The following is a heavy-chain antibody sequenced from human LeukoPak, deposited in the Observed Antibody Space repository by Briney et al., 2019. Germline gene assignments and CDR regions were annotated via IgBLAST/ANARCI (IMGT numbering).Heavy chain of an antibody. D-gene: IGHD3-3*01. CDR1: GFTFSSYW. J-gene: IGHJ4*02. Sequence: GGSLRLSCAASGFTFSSYWMSWVRQAPGKGLEWVANIKQDGSEKYYVDSVKGRFTISRDNAKNSLYLQMNSLRAEDTAVYYCAGDPLYNFWSGYYTSDYWGQGTLVTVSS. V-gene: IGHV3-7*01. CDR3: AGDPLYNFWSGYYTSDY. CDR2: IKQDGSEK.